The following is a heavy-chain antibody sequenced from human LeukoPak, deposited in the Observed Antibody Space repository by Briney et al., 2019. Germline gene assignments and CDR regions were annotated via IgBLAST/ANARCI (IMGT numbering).Heavy chain of an antibody. D-gene: IGHD3-22*01. J-gene: IGHJ4*02. CDR1: GGSISSYY. V-gene: IGHV4-59*08. Sequence: SETLSLTCTVSGGSISSYYWSWLRQPPGKGLEWIGYIYYSGSTNYNPSLKSRVTISVDTSKNQFSLKLSSVTAADTAVYYCARGYYDSSGYYDYWGQGTLVTVSS. CDR2: IYYSGST. CDR3: ARGYYDSSGYYDY.